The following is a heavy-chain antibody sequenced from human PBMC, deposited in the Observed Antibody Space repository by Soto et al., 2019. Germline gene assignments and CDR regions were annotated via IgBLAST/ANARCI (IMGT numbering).Heavy chain of an antibody. V-gene: IGHV4-61*01. CDR3: ARDAYGSGSYFDY. D-gene: IGHD3-10*01. J-gene: IGHJ4*02. CDR2: IYYSGST. CDR1: GGSVSSGSYY. Sequence: SETLSLTCTVSGGSVSSGSYYWSWIRQPPGKGLEWIGYIYYSGSTNYNPSLKSRVTISVDTSKNQFSLKLSSVTAADTAVYYCARDAYGSGSYFDYWGQGTLVTVSS.